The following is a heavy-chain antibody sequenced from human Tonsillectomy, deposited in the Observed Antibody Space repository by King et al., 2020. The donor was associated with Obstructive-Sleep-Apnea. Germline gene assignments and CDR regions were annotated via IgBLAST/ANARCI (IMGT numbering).Heavy chain of an antibody. CDR3: ARGGEDGWDLDH. J-gene: IGHJ4*02. V-gene: IGHV3-48*04. Sequence: VQLVESGGGLAQPGGSLRLSCATSGFTFSTDSMNWARQAPGKGLEWISYISSDSKTIYNADSVKGRFTISRDNGRNSLFLQMNRLRVDDTAVYYSARGGEDGWDLDHWGRGTLVTVSS. CDR1: GFTFSTDS. CDR2: ISSDSKTI. D-gene: IGHD5-24*01.